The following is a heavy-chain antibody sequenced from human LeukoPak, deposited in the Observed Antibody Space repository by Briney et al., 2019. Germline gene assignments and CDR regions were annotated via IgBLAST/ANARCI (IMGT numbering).Heavy chain of an antibody. D-gene: IGHD5-18*01. CDR3: ARGRKQLWLRDYYYYMDV. Sequence: PSETLSLTCTVSGGSISSYYWSWVRRPPGKGLEWIGEIYHSGSTNYNPSLKSRVTISVDTSKNQFSLRLSSVTAADTAVYYCARGRKQLWLRDYYYYMDVWGKGTTVTVSS. CDR1: GGSISSYY. J-gene: IGHJ6*03. V-gene: IGHV4-59*08. CDR2: IYHSGST.